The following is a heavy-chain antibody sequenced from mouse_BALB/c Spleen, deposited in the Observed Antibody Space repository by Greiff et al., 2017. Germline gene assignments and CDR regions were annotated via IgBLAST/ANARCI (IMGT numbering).Heavy chain of an antibody. J-gene: IGHJ2*01. CDR2: ISYSGST. D-gene: IGHD1-1*01. V-gene: IGHV3-2*02. CDR1: GYSITSDYA. CDR3: ARGGLLPTTFFDY. Sequence: EVQLQESGPGLVKPSQSLSLTCTVTGYSITSDYAWNWIRQFPGNKLEWMGYISYSGSTSYNPSLKSRISITRDTSKNQFFLQLNSVTTEDTATYYCARGGLLPTTFFDYWGQGTTLTVSS.